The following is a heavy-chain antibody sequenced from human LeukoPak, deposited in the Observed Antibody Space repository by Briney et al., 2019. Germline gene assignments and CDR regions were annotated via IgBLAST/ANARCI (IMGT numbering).Heavy chain of an antibody. CDR1: GYTFSSYY. V-gene: IGHV1-46*01. Sequence: GASVKVSCKASGYTFSSYYMHWMRHAPGQGLEWMGIISPSGEGTSYAQKFQGRVTMTSDTSTSTVYMQLNSLRSEDTAVYYCSTVGLLYQFDYWCQGTLVTVSS. CDR3: STVGLLYQFDY. J-gene: IGHJ4*02. D-gene: IGHD2-2*01. CDR2: ISPSGEGT.